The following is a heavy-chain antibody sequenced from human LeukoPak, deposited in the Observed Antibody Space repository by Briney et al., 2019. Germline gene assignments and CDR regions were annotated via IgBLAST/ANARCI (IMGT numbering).Heavy chain of an antibody. V-gene: IGHV4-39*01. CDR2: MYYSGST. CDR3: SRYRVGTIRGLDY. J-gene: IGHJ4*02. CDR1: GGSITSSSYN. D-gene: IGHD5-12*01. Sequence: KPSETLSLTCSVSGGSITSSSYNWGWIRQPPGKGLEWIGSMYYSGSTFYNPSLKSRVTISVDTSKNQFTLKLSSVTAADTAVYYCSRYRVGTIRGLDYWGQGTLVTVSS.